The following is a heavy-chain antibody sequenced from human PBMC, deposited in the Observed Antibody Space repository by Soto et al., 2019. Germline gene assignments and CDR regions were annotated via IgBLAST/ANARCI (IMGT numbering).Heavy chain of an antibody. CDR2: ISGSGGST. CDR3: AKALRFLEWLFY. CDR1: GFTFSSYA. J-gene: IGHJ4*02. V-gene: IGHV3-23*01. D-gene: IGHD3-3*01. Sequence: EVQLLESGGGLVQPGGSLRLSCAASGFTFSSYAMSWVSQAPGKWLEWVSAISGSGGSTYYADSVKGRFTISRDNSKNTLYLQMNSLRAEDTAVYYCAKALRFLEWLFYWGQGTLVTVSS.